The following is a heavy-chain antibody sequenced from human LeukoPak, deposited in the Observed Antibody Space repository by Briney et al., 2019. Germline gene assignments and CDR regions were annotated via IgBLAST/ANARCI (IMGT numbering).Heavy chain of an antibody. CDR1: GFTFDDYA. Sequence: GGSLRLSCAASGFTFDDYAMNWVRQAPGKGLEWVSLISWDGGSTYYADSVKGRLTISRDNSKNSLYLPMNSLRPEDTAFYYCAQGSGRYMYVWGKGTTVTVSS. D-gene: IGHD3-10*01. J-gene: IGHJ6*03. CDR2: ISWDGGST. CDR3: AQGSGRYMYV. V-gene: IGHV3-43D*03.